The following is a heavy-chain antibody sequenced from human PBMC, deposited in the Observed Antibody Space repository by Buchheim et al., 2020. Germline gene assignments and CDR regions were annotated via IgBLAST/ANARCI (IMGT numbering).Heavy chain of an antibody. Sequence: EVQLLESGGGLVQPGGSLRLSCAASGFTFSSYAMSWVRQAPGKGLEWVSAISGSGGSTYYADSVKGRFTISRDNSKNTLYLQMNSLRAEDTAVYYCAKDPEDIVVVPAATGSGYFDLWGRGTL. CDR3: AKDPEDIVVVPAATGSGYFDL. V-gene: IGHV3-23*01. CDR2: ISGSGGST. CDR1: GFTFSSYA. J-gene: IGHJ2*01. D-gene: IGHD2-2*01.